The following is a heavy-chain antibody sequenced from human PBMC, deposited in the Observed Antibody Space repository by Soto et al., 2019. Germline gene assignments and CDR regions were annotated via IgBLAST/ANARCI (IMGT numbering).Heavy chain of an antibody. Sequence: QVQLQQWGAGLLKPSETLSLTCAAHNVSFTAYFWTWIRQSPGRGPEWIGEINHRGGATYNPSLRSRVTISIDTSKNRFALSLRSLTAADTAVDYGVARGMTYDFRSGPHRFDPWGHGTLVTVSS. CDR1: NVSFTAYF. V-gene: IGHV4-34*02. J-gene: IGHJ5*02. CDR3: VARGMTYDFRSGPHRFDP. D-gene: IGHD3-3*01. CDR2: INHRGGA.